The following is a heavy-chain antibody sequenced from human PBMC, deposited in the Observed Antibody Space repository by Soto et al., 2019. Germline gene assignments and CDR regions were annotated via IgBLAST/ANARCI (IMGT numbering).Heavy chain of an antibody. V-gene: IGHV3-30-3*01. D-gene: IGHD6-19*01. J-gene: IGHJ4*02. Sequence: QVQLVESGGGVVQPGRSLRLSCAASGFTFSSYAMHWVRQAPGKGLEWVAVISYDGSNKYYADSVKGRFTISRDNSKNTRYLQMNGLRAEDTAVYYCARDISIAVAGTCDYWGQGTLVTVSS. CDR1: GFTFSSYA. CDR3: ARDISIAVAGTCDY. CDR2: ISYDGSNK.